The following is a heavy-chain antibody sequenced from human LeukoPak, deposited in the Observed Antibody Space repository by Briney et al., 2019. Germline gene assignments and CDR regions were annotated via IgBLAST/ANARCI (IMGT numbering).Heavy chain of an antibody. CDR2: MNPNSGNT. CDR1: GYTFTSYD. Sequence: ASVKVSCKASGYTFTSYDINWVRQATGQGPEWMGWMNPNSGNTGYAKKFQGRVTMTRDTSITTAYMELSSLIYDDTTVYYCARGRGSGTGLRRLDFWGQGTLVTVSS. CDR3: ARGRGSGTGLRRLDF. D-gene: IGHD6-19*01. J-gene: IGHJ4*02. V-gene: IGHV1-8*01.